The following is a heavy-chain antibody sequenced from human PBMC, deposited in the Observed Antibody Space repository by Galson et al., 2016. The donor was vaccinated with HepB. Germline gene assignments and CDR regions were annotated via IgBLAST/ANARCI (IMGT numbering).Heavy chain of an antibody. V-gene: IGHV1-46*01. Sequence: KASGYTLTSYYMNWVRQAPGQGLEWMGMINPTGGSTTYAQKFQGRVTMTRDTSTSTVYMGLSSLRTEDTAVYYCARGGGKTSTMDVWGQGTTVTVSS. D-gene: IGHD3-16*01. CDR1: GYTLTSYY. CDR2: INPTGGST. J-gene: IGHJ6*02. CDR3: ARGGGKTSTMDV.